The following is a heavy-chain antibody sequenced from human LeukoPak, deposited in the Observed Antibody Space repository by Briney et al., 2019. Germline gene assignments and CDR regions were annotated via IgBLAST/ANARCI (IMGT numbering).Heavy chain of an antibody. CDR3: ARGRTRADYYYGMDV. Sequence: PGGSLRLSCAASGFTFSSYWRHWVRQAPGKGLVWVSRINSDGSSTSYADSVKGRFTISRDNAKNTLYLQMNSLRAEDTAVYYCARGRTRADYYYGMDVWGKGTSVTVSS. V-gene: IGHV3-74*01. J-gene: IGHJ6*04. CDR1: GFTFSSYW. CDR2: INSDGSST.